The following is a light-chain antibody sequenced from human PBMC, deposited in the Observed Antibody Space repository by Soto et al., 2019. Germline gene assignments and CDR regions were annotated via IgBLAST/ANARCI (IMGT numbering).Light chain of an antibody. V-gene: IGKV1-5*03. J-gene: IGKJ4*01. CDR2: KAS. Sequence: DIQMTQSPSTLSASEGDRVTITYRASESISTWLAWYQQKPGKAPRLLIYKASSLETGVPSRFSGSGSGTEFTLTINSLQPDDFAPYYCQQNNRYPLTFGGGTKVEIK. CDR3: QQNNRYPLT. CDR1: ESISTW.